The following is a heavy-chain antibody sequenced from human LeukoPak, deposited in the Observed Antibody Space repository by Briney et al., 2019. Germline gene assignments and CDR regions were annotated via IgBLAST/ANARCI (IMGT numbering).Heavy chain of an antibody. Sequence: ESGPTLVKPTQTLTLTCTFSGFSVTTSGVSVGWIRQPPGKALEWLAVIYWNDSKYYNPSLNNRVTVTKDTSKNQVVLTLTNMDPVDTATYYCAHRRTASGWSDFFDSWGQGTLVTVSS. CDR2: IYWNDSK. CDR3: AHRRTASGWSDFFDS. CDR1: GFSVTTSGVS. J-gene: IGHJ5*01. V-gene: IGHV2-5*01. D-gene: IGHD6-19*01.